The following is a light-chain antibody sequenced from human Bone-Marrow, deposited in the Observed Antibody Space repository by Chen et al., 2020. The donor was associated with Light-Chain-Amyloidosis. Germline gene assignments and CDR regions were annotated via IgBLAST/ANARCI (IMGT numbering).Light chain of an antibody. Sequence: EIELTQSPGTLSLSPGERATLSCRASQSVGSTSLAWYQQKPGQAPRLLIYGASTRATGIPYRFIAYGSGTGFTLTIRRLEPEDVAVYYCQQYATSPYTFGQGTKLEI. CDR2: GAS. J-gene: IGKJ2*01. V-gene: IGKV3-20*01. CDR3: QQYATSPYT. CDR1: QSVGSTS.